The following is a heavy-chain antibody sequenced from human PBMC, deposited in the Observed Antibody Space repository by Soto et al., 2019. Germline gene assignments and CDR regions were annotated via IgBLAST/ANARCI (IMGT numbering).Heavy chain of an antibody. J-gene: IGHJ3*01. CDR1: GFTFSDYA. V-gene: IGHV3-23*01. CDR2: IIASGTYS. Sequence: GGSLRLSCAASGFTFSDYAMTWVRQAPGKGLERVSGIIASGTYSKYADSVKGRFTISRDNAKNTLYLQMNDLRVEDTAVYFCAKDPNGDYIGAFDFWGQGTMVTVSS. D-gene: IGHD4-17*01. CDR3: AKDPNGDYIGAFDF.